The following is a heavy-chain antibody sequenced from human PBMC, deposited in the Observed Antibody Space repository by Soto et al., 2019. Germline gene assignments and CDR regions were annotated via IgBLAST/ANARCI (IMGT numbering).Heavy chain of an antibody. J-gene: IGHJ6*02. Sequence: GGSLRLSCAASGFTFSSYGMHWVRQAPGKGLEWVAVIWYDGSNKYYADSAKGRFTISRDNSKNTLYLQMNSLRAEDTAVYYCARDRSSSWYYYGMDVWGQGTTVTVSS. CDR3: ARDRSSSWYYYGMDV. CDR1: GFTFSSYG. CDR2: IWYDGSNK. V-gene: IGHV3-33*01. D-gene: IGHD6-13*01.